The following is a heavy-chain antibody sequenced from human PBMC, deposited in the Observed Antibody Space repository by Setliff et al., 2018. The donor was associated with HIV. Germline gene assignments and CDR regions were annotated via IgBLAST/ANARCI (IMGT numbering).Heavy chain of an antibody. D-gene: IGHD3-16*01. CDR1: GFTFSSYA. Sequence: LRLSCAASGFTFSSYAMSWVRQAPGKGLEWVSAISGSGGSTYYADSVKGRFTISRDNSKNTLYLQMNSLRAEDTAVYYCARYGGPVDFGDYWGQGTLVTVSS. V-gene: IGHV3-23*01. CDR2: ISGSGGST. J-gene: IGHJ4*02. CDR3: ARYGGPVDFGDY.